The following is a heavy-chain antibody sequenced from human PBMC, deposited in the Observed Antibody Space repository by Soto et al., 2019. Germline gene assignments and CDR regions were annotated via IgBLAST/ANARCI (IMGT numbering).Heavy chain of an antibody. D-gene: IGHD3-3*01. J-gene: IGHJ4*02. CDR1: GFTFSSYS. CDR2: ISSSSSYI. Sequence: GGSLRLSCAASGFTFSSYSMNWVRQAPGKGLEWVSSISSSSSYIYYADSVKGRFTISRDNAKNSLYLQMNSLRAEDTAVYYCARVQYDFWSGYRGADYWGQGTLVTVSS. V-gene: IGHV3-21*01. CDR3: ARVQYDFWSGYRGADY.